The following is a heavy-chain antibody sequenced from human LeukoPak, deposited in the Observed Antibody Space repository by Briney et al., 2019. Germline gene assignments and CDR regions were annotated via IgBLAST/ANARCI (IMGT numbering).Heavy chain of an antibody. CDR2: IFPGDSDT. V-gene: IGHV5-51*01. CDR1: GYSFNSYW. Sequence: GESLKISCRGSGYSFNSYWIAWVRQMPGKGLEWMGFIFPGDSDTRYTPSFQGHVSFSVDKSMMTAYMQFNSLKSSDTAMYYCARRPDTGAAADYTLDIWGQGTLVTVSS. J-gene: IGHJ4*02. D-gene: IGHD6-13*01. CDR3: ARRPDTGAAADYTLDI.